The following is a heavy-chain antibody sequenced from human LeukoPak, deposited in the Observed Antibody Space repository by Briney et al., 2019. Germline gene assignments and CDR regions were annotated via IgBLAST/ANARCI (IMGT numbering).Heavy chain of an antibody. V-gene: IGHV3-7*05. CDR3: AKAKTQAMVLPGNY. CDR1: GFSLSTYW. Sequence: GGSLRLSCAASGFSLSTYWMNWVRQAPGKGLEWVANIKQDGSGRNYVDSVKGRFTISRDNAKNSLYLQMNSLRAEDTAVYYCAKAKTQAMVLPGNYWGQGTLVTVSS. J-gene: IGHJ4*02. CDR2: IKQDGSGR. D-gene: IGHD5-18*01.